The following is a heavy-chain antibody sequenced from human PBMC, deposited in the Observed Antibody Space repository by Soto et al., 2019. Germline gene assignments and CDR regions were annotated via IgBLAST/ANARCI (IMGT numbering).Heavy chain of an antibody. J-gene: IGHJ1*01. V-gene: IGHV1-69*01. CDR1: GGTFSSYA. CDR3: ARDKQRYCSGGSCTIEH. D-gene: IGHD2-15*01. CDR2: IIPIFGTA. Sequence: QVQLVQSGAEVKKPGSSVKVSCKASGGTFSSYAISWVRQAPGQGLEWMGGIIPIFGTANYAQKFQGRVTITADESTSTAYMELSRLRSEDTAVYYCARDKQRYCSGGSCTIEHWGQGTLVTVSS.